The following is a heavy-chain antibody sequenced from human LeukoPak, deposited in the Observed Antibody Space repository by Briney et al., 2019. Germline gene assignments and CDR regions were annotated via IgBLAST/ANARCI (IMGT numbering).Heavy chain of an antibody. V-gene: IGHV4-34*01. CDR1: GGSFSGYY. J-gene: IGHJ4*02. CDR2: INHSGST. CDR3: AGGPLLLIDY. Sequence: PSETLSLTCAVYGGSFSGYYWSWIRQPPGKGLEWIGEINHSGSTNYNPSLKSRVTISVDTSKNQFSLKLSSVTAADTAVYYCAGGPLLLIDYWGQGTLVTVSS. D-gene: IGHD2-15*01.